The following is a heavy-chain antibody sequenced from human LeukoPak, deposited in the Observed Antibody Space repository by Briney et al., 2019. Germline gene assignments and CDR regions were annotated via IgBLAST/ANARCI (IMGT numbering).Heavy chain of an antibody. V-gene: IGHV4-38-2*02. D-gene: IGHD6-19*01. J-gene: IGHJ2*01. CDR3: ARTESGWYIGYFDL. CDR1: GYSISSGYY. Sequence: SETLSLTCTVSGYSISSGYYWGWIRQPPGKGLEWIGNIYYSGSTYYNPSLKSRVTISVDTSKNQFSLKLSSVTAADTAVYYCARTESGWYIGYFDLWGRGTLVTVSS. CDR2: IYYSGST.